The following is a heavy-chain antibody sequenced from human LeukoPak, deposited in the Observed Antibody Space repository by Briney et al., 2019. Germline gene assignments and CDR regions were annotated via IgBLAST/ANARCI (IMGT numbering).Heavy chain of an antibody. J-gene: IGHJ5*02. CDR3: ARDLTVTSTCWFDR. CDR2: ITTSSSYI. D-gene: IGHD4-11*01. CDR1: GFTFSSYS. Sequence: VGSLRLSCAVSGFTFSSYSMNWVRQAPGKGLEWVSSITTSSSYIYYADSVKGRFTISRDNAKNPLYLQMNSLRAEDTAVYYCARDLTVTSTCWFDRWGQGTLVTVSS. V-gene: IGHV3-21*01.